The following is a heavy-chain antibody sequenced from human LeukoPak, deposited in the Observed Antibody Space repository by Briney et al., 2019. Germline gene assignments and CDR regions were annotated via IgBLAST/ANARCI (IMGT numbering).Heavy chain of an antibody. J-gene: IGHJ4*02. CDR3: ARVGDILTGYPYYFDY. CDR2: INFYNGNI. CDR1: GYTFTSYG. Sequence: GASVKVSCKASGYTFTSYGISWVRQAPGQGLEWMGWINFYNGNIDYAQKLQGRVTMTTDTSTSTAYMGLRSLRSDDTAVYHCARVGDILTGYPYYFDYWGQGTLVTVSS. V-gene: IGHV1-18*01. D-gene: IGHD3-9*01.